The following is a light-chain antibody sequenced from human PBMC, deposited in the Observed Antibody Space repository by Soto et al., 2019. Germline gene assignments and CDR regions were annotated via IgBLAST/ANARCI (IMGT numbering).Light chain of an antibody. CDR1: QGINSY. CDR2: GAS. J-gene: IGKJ1*01. Sequence: IQLTQSPSSLSAFVGDRVTISCRASQGINSYLAWYQQKPGKAPNLLIFGASTLQSGVSSRFSGSGSGTDFTLTISSLRPEDFATYYCQQLNSYPRTFGQGTKVEMK. V-gene: IGKV1-9*01. CDR3: QQLNSYPRT.